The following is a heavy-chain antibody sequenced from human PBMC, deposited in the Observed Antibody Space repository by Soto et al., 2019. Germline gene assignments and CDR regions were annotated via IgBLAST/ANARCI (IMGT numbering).Heavy chain of an antibody. CDR1: GGSISSSNW. CDR2: IYHSGST. D-gene: IGHD3-22*01. Sequence: SETLSLTCAFSGGSISSSNWWSWVRQPPGKGLEWIGEIYHSGSTNYNPSLKSRVTISIDNSKNQFSLQLSSVTAADTAFYYCAGGGSIVVATRRFIDVWGKGPTVTGSS. J-gene: IGHJ6*03. V-gene: IGHV4-4*02. CDR3: AGGGSIVVATRRFIDV.